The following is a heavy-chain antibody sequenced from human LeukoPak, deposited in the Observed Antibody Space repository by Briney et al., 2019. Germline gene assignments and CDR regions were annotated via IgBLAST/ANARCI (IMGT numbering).Heavy chain of an antibody. V-gene: IGHV3-66*02. J-gene: IGHJ4*02. Sequence: GGSLRLSCAASGFTVSSNYMSWVRQASGKGLEGVSVIYSGGSTYYADSVKGRFTISRDNSKNTLYLQMNSLRAEDTAVYYCARVYDFWSGYFDYWGQGTLVTVSS. CDR1: GFTVSSNY. CDR3: ARVYDFWSGYFDY. D-gene: IGHD3-3*01. CDR2: IYSGGST.